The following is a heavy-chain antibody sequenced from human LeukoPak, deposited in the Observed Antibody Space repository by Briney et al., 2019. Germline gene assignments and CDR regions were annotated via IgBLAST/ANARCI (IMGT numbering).Heavy chain of an antibody. CDR2: INPSGGDT. D-gene: IGHD3-10*01. CDR1: GYILSSYN. J-gene: IGHJ4*02. CDR3: ARVGVWFGGFDY. V-gene: IGHV1-46*01. Sequence: GASVKVSCKASGYILSSYNMHWVRQAPGQGLEWLGIINPSGGDTKYAQKFQGRVTLTRDKSTSTVYMELSSLTSDDTAVYYCARVGVWFGGFDYWGQGTLVTVSS.